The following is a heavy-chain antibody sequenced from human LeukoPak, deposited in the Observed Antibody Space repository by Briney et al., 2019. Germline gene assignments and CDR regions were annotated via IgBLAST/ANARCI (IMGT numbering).Heavy chain of an antibody. CDR3: ARVYYYYYYMDV. J-gene: IGHJ6*03. CDR2: IYYRGIT. V-gene: IGHV4-39*07. Sequence: KPSETLSLTCTLSGGSISSSSYCSGWIREPPGKGLDWIGSIYYRGITYYNSSLNSRGTITVDTSKNEFSLKLGSVTDADTAVYYCARVYYYYYYMDVWGKGTTVTVSS. CDR1: GGSISSSSYC.